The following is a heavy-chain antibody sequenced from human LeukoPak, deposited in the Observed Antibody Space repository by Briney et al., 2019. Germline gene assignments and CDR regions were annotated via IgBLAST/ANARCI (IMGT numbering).Heavy chain of an antibody. V-gene: IGHV3-30*02. D-gene: IGHD2-2*02. CDR1: GFTFSSYG. J-gene: IGHJ4*02. CDR3: AKDKEIVVVPAAIPAFDY. Sequence: GGFLRLSCAASGFTFSSYGMHWVRQAPGKGLEWVAFIRYDGSNKYYADSVKGRFTISRDNSKNTLYLQMNSLRAEDTAVYYCAKDKEIVVVPAAIPAFDYWGQGTLVTVSS. CDR2: IRYDGSNK.